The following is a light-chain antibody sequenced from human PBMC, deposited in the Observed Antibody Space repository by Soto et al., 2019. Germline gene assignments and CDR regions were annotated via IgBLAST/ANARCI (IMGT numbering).Light chain of an antibody. V-gene: IGKV3-15*01. CDR1: QSVSSN. Sequence: IVLTQSPGALALLPCRSTNISCRASQSVSSNLAWYQQKPGQAPSLLIYGASTRATGTPDRFSGSGSGTEFTLTISSLQAEDMAVYYCQQYYSTPITFGQGTRVEIK. CDR3: QQYYSTPIT. J-gene: IGKJ5*01. CDR2: GAS.